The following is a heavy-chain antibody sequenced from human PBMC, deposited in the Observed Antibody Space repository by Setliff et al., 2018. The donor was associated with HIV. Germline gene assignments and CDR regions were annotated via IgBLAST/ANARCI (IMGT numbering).Heavy chain of an antibody. Sequence: ASVKVSCKASGGTFSSYAISWVRQAPGQGLEWMGWISTYSDETSYSQNLQGRVTMTIDTATSRAYMELRSLRSDDTAVYFCARLGSGWSDSYYYAMDIWGQGTTVTVSS. CDR3: ARLGSGWSDSYYYAMDI. CDR2: ISTYSDET. CDR1: GGTFSSYA. V-gene: IGHV1-18*01. D-gene: IGHD6-19*01. J-gene: IGHJ6*02.